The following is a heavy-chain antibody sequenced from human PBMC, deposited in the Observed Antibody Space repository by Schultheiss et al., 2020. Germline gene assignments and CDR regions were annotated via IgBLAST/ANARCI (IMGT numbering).Heavy chain of an antibody. CDR2: INHSGST. Sequence: GSLRLSCAASGFTFSSYAMTWVRQAPGKGLEWIGEINHSGSTNYNPSLKSRVTISVDTSKNQFSLKLSSVTAADTAVYYCARIYVVPAARNFYYYYYGMDVWGQGTTVTVSS. CDR3: ARIYVVPAARNFYYYYYGMDV. CDR1: GFTFSSYA. V-gene: IGHV4-34*01. D-gene: IGHD2-2*01. J-gene: IGHJ6*02.